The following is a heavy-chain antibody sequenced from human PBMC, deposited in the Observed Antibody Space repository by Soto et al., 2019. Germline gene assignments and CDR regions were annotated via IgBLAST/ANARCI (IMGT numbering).Heavy chain of an antibody. CDR1: GFTFSSYW. CDR2: INSDGSST. CDR3: ASSLLTPFDY. V-gene: IGHV3-74*01. J-gene: IGHJ4*02. D-gene: IGHD7-27*01. Sequence: EVQLVESGGSLVQPGGSLRLSCAASGFTFSSYWMHWVGQVPGKGLVWVSRINSDGSSTTYADSVKGRFTISRDNAKNTLYLQMNSLRAEDTAVYYCASSLLTPFDYWGQGTLVTVSS.